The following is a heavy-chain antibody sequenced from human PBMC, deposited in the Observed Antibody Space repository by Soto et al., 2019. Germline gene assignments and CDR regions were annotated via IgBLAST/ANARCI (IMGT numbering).Heavy chain of an antibody. CDR3: ARDLHSSSSLYYYYGMDV. J-gene: IGHJ6*02. D-gene: IGHD6-13*01. CDR2: INPNSGGT. Sequence: ASVKVSCKASGYIFSSHCIYWVRQAPGQGLQWMGIINPNSGGTNYAQKIQGKFTMTRDTSISTAYMELSRLRSDDTAVYYCARDLHSSSSLYYYYGMDVWGQGTTVTVSS. CDR1: GYIFSSHC. V-gene: IGHV1-2*02.